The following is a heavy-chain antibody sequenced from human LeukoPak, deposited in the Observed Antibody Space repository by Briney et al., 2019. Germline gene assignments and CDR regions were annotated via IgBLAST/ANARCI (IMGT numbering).Heavy chain of an antibody. V-gene: IGHV4-39*01. Sequence: SETLSLTCTVSGGSTSSSSYYWGWIRQPPGKGLEWIGSIYYSGSTYYNPSLKSRVTISIDTSKNQFSLKLSSVTAADTAVYYCARRNYGDYFDYWGQGTLVTVSS. CDR2: IYYSGST. CDR1: GGSTSSSSYY. D-gene: IGHD4-17*01. CDR3: ARRNYGDYFDY. J-gene: IGHJ4*02.